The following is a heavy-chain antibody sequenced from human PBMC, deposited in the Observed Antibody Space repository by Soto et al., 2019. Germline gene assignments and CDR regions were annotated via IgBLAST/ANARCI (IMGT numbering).Heavy chain of an antibody. J-gene: IGHJ4*02. Sequence: EVPLVESGGGLVQPGGSLRLSFAASGFTFSSYWMHWVRQAPGKGLVWVSRMNSDGSSITYADSVKGRFTISRDSAKNTMYLQVHSLRAEDTAVYYCAREIATTGLYYFDYWGQGTLVSVSS. V-gene: IGHV3-74*01. CDR2: MNSDGSSI. D-gene: IGHD6-13*01. CDR3: AREIATTGLYYFDY. CDR1: GFTFSSYW.